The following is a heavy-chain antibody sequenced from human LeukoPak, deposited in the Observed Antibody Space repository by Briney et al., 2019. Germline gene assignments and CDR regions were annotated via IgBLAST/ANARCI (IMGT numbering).Heavy chain of an antibody. CDR1: GYTLTELS. CDR3: ATTIDILSWFDP. J-gene: IGHJ5*02. Sequence: ASVKVSCKVSGYTLTELSMHWVRQAPGKGLEWMGGFDPEDGETIYAQKFQGRVTMTEDTSTDTAYMELSSLRSEDTAVYYCATTIDILSWFDPWGQGTLVTVSS. V-gene: IGHV1-24*01. D-gene: IGHD2-8*02. CDR2: FDPEDGET.